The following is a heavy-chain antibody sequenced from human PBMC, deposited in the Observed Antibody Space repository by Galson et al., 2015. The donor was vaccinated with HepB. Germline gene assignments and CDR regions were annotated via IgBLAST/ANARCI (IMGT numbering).Heavy chain of an antibody. Sequence: SVKVSCKASGYTFTNYDINWVRQATGQGLEWMGWMNPNSGNTGYAQKFQGSVTMTRNTSISTAYMERSSLRSEDTAVYYCARAPTRIAARIYYYYGMDVWGQGTTVTVSS. J-gene: IGHJ6*02. CDR3: ARAPTRIAARIYYYYGMDV. D-gene: IGHD6-6*01. CDR2: MNPNSGNT. CDR1: GYTFTNYD. V-gene: IGHV1-8*01.